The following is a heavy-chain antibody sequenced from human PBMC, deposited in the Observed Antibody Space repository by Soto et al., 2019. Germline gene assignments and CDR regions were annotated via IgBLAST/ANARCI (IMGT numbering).Heavy chain of an antibody. V-gene: IGHV3-13*01. D-gene: IGHD1-26*01. CDR3: ARVGATTSYDY. J-gene: IGHJ4*02. CDR1: GFTFSSYD. Sequence: GGSLRLSCAASGFTFSSYDMHWVRQATGKGLEWVSAIGTAGDTYYPGSVKGRFTISRENAKNSLYLKMNSLRAEDTAVYYCARVGATTSYDYWGQGTLVTVSS. CDR2: IGTAGDT.